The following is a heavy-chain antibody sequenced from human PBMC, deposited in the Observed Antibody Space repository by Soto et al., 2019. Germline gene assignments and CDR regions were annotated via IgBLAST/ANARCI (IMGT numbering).Heavy chain of an antibody. J-gene: IGHJ6*02. CDR2: ISYDGSNK. D-gene: IGHD3-9*01. CDR3: AKERQYYDILTGYRSYYGMDV. Sequence: QVQLVESGGGVVQPGRSLRLSCAASGFTFSSYGMHWVRQAPGKGLEWVAIISYDGSNKYYADSVKGRFTISRDNSKNTLYLQMNSLGAEDTAVYYCAKERQYYDILTGYRSYYGMDVWGQGTTVTVSS. CDR1: GFTFSSYG. V-gene: IGHV3-30*18.